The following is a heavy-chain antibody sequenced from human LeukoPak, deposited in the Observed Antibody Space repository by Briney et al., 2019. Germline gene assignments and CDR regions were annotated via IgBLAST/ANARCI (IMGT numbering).Heavy chain of an antibody. CDR1: GFTFSDYY. Sequence: GGSLRLSCAASGFTFSDYYMTWIRQAPGKGLEWVSYISSSGSTIYYTDSVKGRFTISRDNAKNSLFLQMSSLRAEDTAVYYCARVVRCATSFDYWGQGTLVTVSS. CDR3: ARVVRCATSFDY. CDR2: ISSSGSTI. V-gene: IGHV3-11*01. D-gene: IGHD2-8*01. J-gene: IGHJ4*02.